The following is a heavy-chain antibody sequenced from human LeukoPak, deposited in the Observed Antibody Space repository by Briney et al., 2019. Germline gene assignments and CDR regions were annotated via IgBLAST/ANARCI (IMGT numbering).Heavy chain of an antibody. V-gene: IGHV1-2*02. J-gene: IGHJ5*02. D-gene: IGHD4-11*01. CDR3: ARDLLSKYKRRWFDP. CDR1: GYTFTGYY. Sequence: ASVKVSCKASGYTFTGYYMHWVRQAPGQGLEWMGWINPNSGGTNYAQKFQGRVTMTRDTSISTAYMELSRLRSDDTAVYYCARDLLSKYKRRWFDPWGQGTLVTVSS. CDR2: INPNSGGT.